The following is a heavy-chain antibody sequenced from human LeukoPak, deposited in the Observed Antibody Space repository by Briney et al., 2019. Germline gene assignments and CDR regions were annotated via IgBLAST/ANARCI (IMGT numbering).Heavy chain of an antibody. CDR2: ISTNGGST. J-gene: IGHJ4*02. D-gene: IGHD5-12*01. CDR3: ARGGTYSGSSLGDY. CDR1: GFTFSSYA. V-gene: IGHV3-64*01. Sequence: GGSLRLSCTASGFTFSSYAMYWVRQAPGKGLQYISGISTNGGSTFYANSVKDRFTISRDNLKNTLYLQMGSLRAEDMAVYFCARGGTYSGSSLGDYWGQGTLVTVSS.